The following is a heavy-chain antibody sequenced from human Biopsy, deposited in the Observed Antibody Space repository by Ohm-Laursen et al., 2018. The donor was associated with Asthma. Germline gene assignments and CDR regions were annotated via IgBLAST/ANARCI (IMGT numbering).Heavy chain of an antibody. Sequence: ASVKVSCKPSGYTFNSAGITWVRQAPGQGLECMGCISVYNGNTKVAQKLQDRFTMITDTSTSTAYMELRSLRSDDTAVYFCARAVDYSHYYGIDVWGQGTTVTVS. CDR3: ARAVDYSHYYGIDV. CDR2: ISVYNGNT. J-gene: IGHJ6*02. V-gene: IGHV1-18*01. CDR1: GYTFNSAG. D-gene: IGHD3-10*01.